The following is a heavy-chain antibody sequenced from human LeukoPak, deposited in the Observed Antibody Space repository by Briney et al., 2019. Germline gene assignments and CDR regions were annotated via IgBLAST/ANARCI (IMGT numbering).Heavy chain of an antibody. V-gene: IGHV1-18*01. CDR1: GYTFTSYG. Sequence: ASVKVSCKASGYTFTSYGTSWVRQAPGQGLEWMGWISAYNGNTNYAQKLQGRVTMTTDTSTSTAYMELRSLRSDDTAVYYCARGGEGGYCSSTSCSRSNDAFDIWGQGTMVTVSS. CDR2: ISAYNGNT. D-gene: IGHD2-2*01. J-gene: IGHJ3*02. CDR3: ARGGEGGYCSSTSCSRSNDAFDI.